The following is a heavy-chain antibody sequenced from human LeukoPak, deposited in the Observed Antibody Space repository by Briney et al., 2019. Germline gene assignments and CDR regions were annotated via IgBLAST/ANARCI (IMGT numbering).Heavy chain of an antibody. Sequence: SETLSLTCTVSGGSISNTYYYWGWIRQPPGKGLEWIGRIYTSGSTNYNPSLKSRVTISVDTSKNQFSLKLSSVTAADTAVYYCARSSGYYLYYFDYWGQGTLVTVSS. D-gene: IGHD3-22*01. V-gene: IGHV4-61*02. CDR1: GGSISNTYYY. J-gene: IGHJ4*02. CDR2: IYTSGST. CDR3: ARSSGYYLYYFDY.